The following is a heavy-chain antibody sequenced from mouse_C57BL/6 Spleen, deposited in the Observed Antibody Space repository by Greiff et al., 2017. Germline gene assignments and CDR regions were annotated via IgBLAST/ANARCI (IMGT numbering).Heavy chain of an antibody. J-gene: IGHJ4*01. V-gene: IGHV1-64*01. D-gene: IGHD1-1*01. CDR1: GYTFTSYW. Sequence: QVQLQQSGAELVKPGASVPLSCKASGYTFTSYWLNWVKPRPGPGLEWIGMIHPNSGSTNYNEKFKSKATLTVDKSSSTAYMQLSSLTSEDSAVYYSARAYGSSDYAMDYWGQGTSVTVSS. CDR3: ARAYGSSDYAMDY. CDR2: IHPNSGST.